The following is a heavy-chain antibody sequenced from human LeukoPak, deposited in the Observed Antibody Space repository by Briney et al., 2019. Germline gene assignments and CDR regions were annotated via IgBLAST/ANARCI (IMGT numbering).Heavy chain of an antibody. V-gene: IGHV1-18*01. CDR3: ARAQGTGSGSWPYSFDY. J-gene: IGHJ4*02. Sequence: ASVKVSCKASGYTFTSYGISWVRQAPGQGLEWMGWISAYNGNTNYAQKLQGRVTMTTDTSTSTAYMELRNLRSDDTAVYYYARAQGTGSGSWPYSFDYWGQGTLVTVSS. CDR2: ISAYNGNT. D-gene: IGHD3-10*01. CDR1: GYTFTSYG.